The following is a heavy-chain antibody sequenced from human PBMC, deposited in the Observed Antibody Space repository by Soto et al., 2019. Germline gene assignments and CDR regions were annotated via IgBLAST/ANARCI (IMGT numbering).Heavy chain of an antibody. J-gene: IGHJ4*02. Sequence: ASVKVSCKASGYTFTSYYLHWVRQAPGLGLEWMGIINPSGGGTSNAQKFQGRFTMTRDTSTSTVYMELSSLSSEDTAVYYCARARLVSANPFDYWGQGTLVTSPQ. V-gene: IGHV1-46*01. CDR1: GYTFTSYY. CDR3: ARARLVSANPFDY. D-gene: IGHD1-26*01. CDR2: INPSGGGT.